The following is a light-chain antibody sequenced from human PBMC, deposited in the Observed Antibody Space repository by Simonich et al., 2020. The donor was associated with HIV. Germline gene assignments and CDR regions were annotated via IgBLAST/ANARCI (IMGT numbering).Light chain of an antibody. CDR1: QSVSSSY. CDR2: DAS. V-gene: IGKV3D-20*01. Sequence: EIVLTQSPGTLSLSPGERATLSCRASQSVSSSYLAWYQQKPGLAPRLLIYDASSRATGIQDRFSGSGSGTDFTLTISRLEPEDFAVYYCQQYYSTPGTFGQGTKLEIK. CDR3: QQYYSTPGT. J-gene: IGKJ2*01.